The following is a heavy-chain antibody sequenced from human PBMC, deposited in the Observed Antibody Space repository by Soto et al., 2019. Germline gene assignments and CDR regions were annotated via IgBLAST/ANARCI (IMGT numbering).Heavy chain of an antibody. Sequence: ASVKVSCKASGYTFTSYGISWVRQAPGQGLEWMGWISAYNGNTNYAQKLQGRVTMTTDTSTSTAYMELRSLRSDDTAVYYCARDQRVLLWFGELSGFDYWGRGPLVTVSS. CDR1: GYTFTSYG. D-gene: IGHD3-10*01. J-gene: IGHJ4*02. V-gene: IGHV1-18*01. CDR3: ARDQRVLLWFGELSGFDY. CDR2: ISAYNGNT.